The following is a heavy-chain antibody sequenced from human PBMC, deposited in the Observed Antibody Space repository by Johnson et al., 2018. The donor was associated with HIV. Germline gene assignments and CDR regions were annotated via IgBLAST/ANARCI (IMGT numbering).Heavy chain of an antibody. D-gene: IGHD3-9*01. CDR3: ASEIVYDILTGAFDI. Sequence: MQLVESGGGVVQPGRSLRLSCAASGFTFSSYGMHWVRQAPGKGLEWVVVISYDGNNKHYADSVKGRFSISRDNSKNTLYLQMNSLRVEDTAVYYCASEIVYDILTGAFDIWGQGTMVTVSS. J-gene: IGHJ3*02. CDR1: GFTFSSYG. CDR2: ISYDGNNK. V-gene: IGHV3-30*03.